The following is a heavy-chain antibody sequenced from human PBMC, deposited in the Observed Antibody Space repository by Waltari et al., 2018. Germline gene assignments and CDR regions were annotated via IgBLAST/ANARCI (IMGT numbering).Heavy chain of an antibody. D-gene: IGHD1-7*01. V-gene: IGHV3-7*01. CDR1: GFPFSSYW. J-gene: IGHJ4*02. Sequence: EVQLVESGGGLVQPGGSLRLSCPASGFPFSSYWLSWVRQAPGKGLEWVANIKQEGSEEYYVDSVKGRFTISRDNAKNSLYLQMNSLRAEDTAVYYCARDPLNWNYVFSFDYWGQGTLVTVSS. CDR2: IKQEGSEE. CDR3: ARDPLNWNYVFSFDY.